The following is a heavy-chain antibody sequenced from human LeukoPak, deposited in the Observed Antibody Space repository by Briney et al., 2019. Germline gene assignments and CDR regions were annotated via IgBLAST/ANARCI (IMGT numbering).Heavy chain of an antibody. CDR2: MNPNSGNT. CDR1: GYTFTSYD. Sequence: GASVKVSCKASGYTFTSYDINWVRQATGQGLEWMGWMNPNSGNTGYAQKFQGRVTMTRNTSISTAYMELSSLRSEDTAVYYCARASQYYDYVWGSYRYIDYWGQGTLVTVSS. D-gene: IGHD3-16*02. CDR3: ARASQYYDYVWGSYRYIDY. V-gene: IGHV1-8*01. J-gene: IGHJ4*02.